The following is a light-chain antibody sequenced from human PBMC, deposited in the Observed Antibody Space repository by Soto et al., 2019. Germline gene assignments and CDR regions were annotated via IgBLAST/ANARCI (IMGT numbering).Light chain of an antibody. CDR1: QSVSSY. V-gene: IGKV3-11*01. J-gene: IGKJ1*01. Sequence: EIVLTQSPATLSLSPGERATLSCRASQSVSSYLAWYQQKPGQAPRLLIYDASNRATGIPARFSGSGSGTDFTLPISSLEPEDFAVYYCQQRSNWPPTFGQGTKEEIK. CDR3: QQRSNWPPT. CDR2: DAS.